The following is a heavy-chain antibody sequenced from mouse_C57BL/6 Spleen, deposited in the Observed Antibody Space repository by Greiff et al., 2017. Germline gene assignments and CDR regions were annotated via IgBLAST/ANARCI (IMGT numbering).Heavy chain of an antibody. CDR1: GYTFTSYW. Sequence: QVQLQQPGAELVKPGASVKLSCKASGYTFTSYWMHWVKQRPGQGLEWIGMIHPNSGSTNYNEKFKSKATLTVDKSSSTAYMQLSSLTSEDSAVYYCAREKRGSYFDYWGQGTTLTVSS. CDR3: AREKRGSYFDY. D-gene: IGHD1-1*02. CDR2: IHPNSGST. V-gene: IGHV1-64*01. J-gene: IGHJ2*01.